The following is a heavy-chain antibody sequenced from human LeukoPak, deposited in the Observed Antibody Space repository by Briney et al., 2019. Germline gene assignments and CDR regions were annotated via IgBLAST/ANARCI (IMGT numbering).Heavy chain of an antibody. CDR3: ARDRYGDYSVDY. J-gene: IGHJ4*02. V-gene: IGHV3-21*01. CDR1: GFTFTSYS. CDR2: ISSSSSYI. Sequence: GGSLRLSCAASGFTFTSYSMNWVRQAPGKGLEWISSISSSSSYIYYADSVKGRFTISRDNAKHSLYLQMNSLRAEDTAVYYCARDRYGDYSVDYWGQGTLVTVSS. D-gene: IGHD4-17*01.